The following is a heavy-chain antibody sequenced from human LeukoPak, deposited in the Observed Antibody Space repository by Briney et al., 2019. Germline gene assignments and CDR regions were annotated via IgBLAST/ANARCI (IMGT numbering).Heavy chain of an antibody. CDR2: ISGSGTST. J-gene: IGHJ4*02. V-gene: IGHV3-23*01. Sequence: GGSLRLSCAASGFTFSSYAMSWVRQAPRKGQEWVSCISGSGTSTYYEDSVKGRFTISRDNSKNTLYLQMDSLRAEDTAVYYCAKDRNYYDSTGYSDYWGQGTLVTVSS. CDR1: GFTFSSYA. CDR3: AKDRNYYDSTGYSDY. D-gene: IGHD3-22*01.